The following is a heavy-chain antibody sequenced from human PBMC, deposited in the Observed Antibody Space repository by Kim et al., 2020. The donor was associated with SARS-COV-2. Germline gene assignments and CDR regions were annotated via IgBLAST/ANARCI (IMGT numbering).Heavy chain of an antibody. J-gene: IGHJ6*02. CDR2: ISGSGGTT. Sequence: GGSLRLSCAASGFTFSSYAMSWVRQAPGKGLEWVSAISGSGGTTYYADSVKGRFTISRDNSKNTLYLQITSLRAEDTAVFYCAKPGLVVGAQRDYYYGMDVWGQGTTVTVSS. CDR3: AKPGLVVGAQRDYYYGMDV. CDR1: GFTFSSYA. V-gene: IGHV3-23*01. D-gene: IGHD1-26*01.